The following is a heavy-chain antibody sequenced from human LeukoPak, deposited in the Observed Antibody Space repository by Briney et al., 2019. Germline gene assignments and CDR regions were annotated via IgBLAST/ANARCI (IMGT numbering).Heavy chain of an antibody. D-gene: IGHD4/OR15-4a*01. CDR1: GFTFSSYS. V-gene: IGHV3-21*01. CDR3: AMYGGNTDAFDI. Sequence: GGSLRLSCAASGFTFSSYSMNWVRQAPGKGLEWVSSISSSSSYIYYADSVKGRFTISRDNAKNSLYLQMNSLRAEDTAVYYCAMYGGNTDAFDIWGQGTMVTVSS. CDR2: ISSSSSYI. J-gene: IGHJ3*02.